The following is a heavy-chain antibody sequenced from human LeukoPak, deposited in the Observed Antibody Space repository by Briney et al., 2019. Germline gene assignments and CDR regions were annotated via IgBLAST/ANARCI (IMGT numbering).Heavy chain of an antibody. V-gene: IGHV3-30*02. D-gene: IGHD2-2*01. CDR1: GFTFSSYG. CDR3: AKVVVPAAMKAYFDY. CDR2: IRYDGSNK. J-gene: IGHJ4*02. Sequence: GGSLRLSCAASGFTFSSYGMHWVRQAPGKGLEWVAFIRYDGSNKYYADSVKGRFTISRDNSKNTLYLQMNSLRAEDTAVYYCAKVVVPAAMKAYFDYWGQGTLVTVSS.